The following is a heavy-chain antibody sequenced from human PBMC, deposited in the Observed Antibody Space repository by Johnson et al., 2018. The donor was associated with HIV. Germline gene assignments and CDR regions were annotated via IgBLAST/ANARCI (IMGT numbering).Heavy chain of an antibody. V-gene: IGHV3-13*01. CDR1: GFTFSSYD. Sequence: VQLVESGGGLVQPGGSLRLSCAASGFTFSSYDMHWVRKATGKGLEWVSAIGTAGDTYYPGSVKGRFTISRENAKNSLYLQMNSLRAGDTALYYCARAVCRGGRCYSHDAFDIWGQGTMVTVSS. D-gene: IGHD2-15*01. CDR2: IGTAGDT. CDR3: ARAVCRGGRCYSHDAFDI. J-gene: IGHJ3*02.